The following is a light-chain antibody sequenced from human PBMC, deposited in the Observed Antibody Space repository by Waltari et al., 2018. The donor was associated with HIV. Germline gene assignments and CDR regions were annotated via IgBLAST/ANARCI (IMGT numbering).Light chain of an antibody. Sequence: DIHMTESPSSLSASVGDRVTITCRASQGVSYRLAWYQQTPGKAPKSLIHAASDLQTGVPSMFSVSGSGTEFTLTISNLQPEDFATYDCQQYNSYPLSFGQGTRLEI. CDR2: AAS. V-gene: IGKV1-16*01. CDR3: QQYNSYPLS. J-gene: IGKJ5*01. CDR1: QGVSYR.